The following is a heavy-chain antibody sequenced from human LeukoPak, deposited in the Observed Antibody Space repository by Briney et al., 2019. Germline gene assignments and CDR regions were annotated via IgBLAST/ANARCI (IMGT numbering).Heavy chain of an antibody. D-gene: IGHD2-15*01. CDR3: ARGYCSGGSCFDY. Sequence: GGSLRLSCAASGGSTFRKYDLNWVRQAPGKGLEWVSLMSSGGTTYYAESVRGRFTISRDISKNTLYLQVNSLRTEDTAVYYCARGYCSGGSCFDYWGQGTLVTVSS. J-gene: IGHJ4*02. V-gene: IGHV3-23*01. CDR1: GGSTFRKYD. CDR2: MSSGGTT.